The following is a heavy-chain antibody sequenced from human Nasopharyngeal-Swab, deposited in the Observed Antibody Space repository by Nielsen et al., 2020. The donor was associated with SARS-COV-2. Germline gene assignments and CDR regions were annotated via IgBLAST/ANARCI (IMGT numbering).Heavy chain of an antibody. D-gene: IGHD3-16*01. CDR1: GGSISSYY. J-gene: IGHJ6*02. V-gene: IGHV4-59*13. CDR2: IYYSGST. Sequence: SETLSLTCTVSGGSISSYYWSWIRQPPGKGLEWIGYIYYSGSTNYNPSLKSRVTISVDTSRNQFSLKLSSVTAADTAVYYCARDYAGNYDHYYSMDVWGQGTTVTVSS. CDR3: ARDYAGNYDHYYSMDV.